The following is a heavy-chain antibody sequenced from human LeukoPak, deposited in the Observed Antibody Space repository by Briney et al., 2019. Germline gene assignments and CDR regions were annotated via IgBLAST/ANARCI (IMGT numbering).Heavy chain of an antibody. CDR3: ARDLNVDTAMVTYYFDY. CDR1: GFTFSSYS. J-gene: IGHJ4*02. CDR2: ISSSSSYI. V-gene: IGHV3-21*01. D-gene: IGHD5-18*01. Sequence: PGGSLRLSCAASGFTFSSYSMNWVRQAPGKGLEWVSSISSSSSYIYYADSVKGRFTISRDNAKNSLYLQMNSLRAEDTAVYYCARDLNVDTAMVTYYFDYWGQGTLVTVSS.